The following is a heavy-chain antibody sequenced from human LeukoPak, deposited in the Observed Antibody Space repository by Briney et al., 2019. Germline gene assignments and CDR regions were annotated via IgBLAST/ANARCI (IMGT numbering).Heavy chain of an antibody. J-gene: IGHJ3*02. CDR1: GFTFISFA. Sequence: GGSLRLSCAASGFTFISFAFHWVRQAPGKGLEWVALISYDGINKYYADSVKGRFTISRDNSKNTLYLQMNSLRAEDTAVYYCAIYHTIVDAFDIWGQGTMVTVSS. D-gene: IGHD3-3*01. V-gene: IGHV3-30*14. CDR2: ISYDGINK. CDR3: AIYHTIVDAFDI.